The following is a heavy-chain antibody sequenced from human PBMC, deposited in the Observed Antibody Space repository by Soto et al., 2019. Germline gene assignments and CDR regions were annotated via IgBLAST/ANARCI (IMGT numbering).Heavy chain of an antibody. V-gene: IGHV1-2*02. CDR2: VHPNSGGT. D-gene: IGHD4-4*01. Sequence: GASVKVSCKASGYTFSVYHMHWVRQAPGRGLEWMGWVHPNSGGTNYAQSFEGRVTMTRDTSINTAYMELSRLTSDDTAVYYCAKELQRGMDVWGQGTTVTV. CDR3: AKELQRGMDV. CDR1: GYTFSVYH. J-gene: IGHJ6*02.